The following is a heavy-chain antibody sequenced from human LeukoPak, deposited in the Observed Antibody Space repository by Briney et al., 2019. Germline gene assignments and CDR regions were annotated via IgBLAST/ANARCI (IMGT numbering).Heavy chain of an antibody. J-gene: IGHJ5*02. V-gene: IGHV4-39*01. CDR3: ARLRYCSSTSCSPFDP. Sequence: SETLSLTCTVSGGSISSSSYYCGWIRQPPGKGLEWIGSIYYSGSTYYNPSLKSRVTISVDTSKNQFSLKLSSVTAADTAVYYCARLRYCSSTSCSPFDPWGQGTLVTVSS. CDR1: GGSISSSSYY. CDR2: IYYSGST. D-gene: IGHD2-2*01.